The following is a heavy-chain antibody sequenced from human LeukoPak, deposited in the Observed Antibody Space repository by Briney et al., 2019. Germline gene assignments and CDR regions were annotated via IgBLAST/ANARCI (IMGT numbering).Heavy chain of an antibody. CDR2: VSTGGGST. Sequence: SCKASGDTFSSYAMSWVRQAPGKGLEWVSAVSTGGGSTYYADSVKGRFTISRGNSKNTLYLQMNSLRAEDTAVYYCAKQVGYCSDGSCYFDYWGQGTLVTVSS. D-gene: IGHD2-15*01. J-gene: IGHJ4*02. CDR1: GDTFSSYA. V-gene: IGHV3-23*01. CDR3: AKQVGYCSDGSCYFDY.